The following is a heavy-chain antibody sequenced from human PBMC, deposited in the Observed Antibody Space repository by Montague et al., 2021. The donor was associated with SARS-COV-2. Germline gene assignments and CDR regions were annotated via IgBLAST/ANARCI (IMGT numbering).Heavy chain of an antibody. J-gene: IGHJ1*01. Sequence: SETLSLTCTVSGGSISSSSYYWGWLRQPPGKGLEWIGSIFYTGSTYYNPPLKSRVTISVDTSKNQFSLKLSSVTAADTALYYCARDLGFCSGGSCYGYFQHWGQGTLVTVSS. CDR1: GGSISSSSYY. V-gene: IGHV4-39*07. CDR3: ARDLGFCSGGSCYGYFQH. D-gene: IGHD2-15*01. CDR2: IFYTGST.